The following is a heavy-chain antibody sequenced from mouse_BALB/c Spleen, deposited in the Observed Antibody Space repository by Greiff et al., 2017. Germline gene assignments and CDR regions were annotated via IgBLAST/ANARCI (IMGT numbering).Heavy chain of an antibody. D-gene: IGHD2-1*01. V-gene: IGHV5-4*02. J-gene: IGHJ2*01. CDR2: ISDGGSYT. Sequence: DVMLVESGGGLVKPGGSLKLSCAASGFTFSDYYMYWVRQTPEKRLEWVATISDGGSYTYYPDSVKGRFTISRDNAKNNLYLQMSSLKSEDTAMYYCARVYYGNYEDYWGQGTTLTVSS. CDR1: GFTFSDYY. CDR3: ARVYYGNYEDY.